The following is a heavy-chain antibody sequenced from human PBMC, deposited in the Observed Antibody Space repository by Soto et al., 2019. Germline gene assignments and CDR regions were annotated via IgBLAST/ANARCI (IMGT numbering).Heavy chain of an antibody. D-gene: IGHD3-16*02. J-gene: IGHJ4*02. V-gene: IGHV3-21*01. CDR3: ARELHLGELSRNFDY. CDR1: GFTFSSYS. CDR2: ISSSSSYI. Sequence: GGFLRLSCAASGFTFSSYSMNWVRQAPGKGLEWVSSISSSSSYIYYADSVKGRFTISRDNAKNSLYLQMNSLRAEDTAVYYCARELHLGELSRNFDYWGQGTLVTVSS.